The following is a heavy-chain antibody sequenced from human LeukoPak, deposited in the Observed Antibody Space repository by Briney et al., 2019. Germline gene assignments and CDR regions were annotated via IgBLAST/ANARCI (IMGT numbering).Heavy chain of an antibody. CDR1: GFTFNTYS. Sequence: GGSLRLSCAASGFTFNTYSMHWVRQAPGKGLEWVSSISSTNTYIYYADSVKGRFTISRDNAKNSLYLQMSSLRAEDTAVYYCARDDERDYTNSVGATLDYWGRGTLVTVSS. V-gene: IGHV3-21*01. CDR2: ISSTNTYI. CDR3: ARDDERDYTNSVGATLDY. D-gene: IGHD1-26*01. J-gene: IGHJ4*02.